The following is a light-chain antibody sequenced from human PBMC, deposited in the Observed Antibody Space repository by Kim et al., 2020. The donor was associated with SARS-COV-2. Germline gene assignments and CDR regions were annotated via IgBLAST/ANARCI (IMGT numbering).Light chain of an antibody. Sequence: REERSTLSCRASQSVSNSYLAWYQQKPGQAPRLLIYGASSRATGIPDRFSGSGSGTDFTLTISRLEPEDFAVYYCQQYGSSPPYTFGQGTKLEI. CDR3: QQYGSSPPYT. J-gene: IGKJ2*01. V-gene: IGKV3-20*01. CDR1: QSVSNSY. CDR2: GAS.